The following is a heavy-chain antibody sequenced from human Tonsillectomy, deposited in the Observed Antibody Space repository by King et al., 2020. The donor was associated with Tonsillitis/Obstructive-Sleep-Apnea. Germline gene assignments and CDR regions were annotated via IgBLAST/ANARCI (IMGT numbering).Heavy chain of an antibody. V-gene: IGHV4-39*01. J-gene: IGHJ4*02. CDR1: GGSISSSSYY. Sequence: LQLQESGPGLVKPSETLSLTCTFPGGSISSSSYYWGWIRQPPGKGLEWIWSIYYSGSTSYNPSLQSRVTISVDTSKNQFPLNLCSVTAADTAVYDWARLRSGPRQLEPFDYWGQGTLVTVSS. CDR2: IYYSGST. CDR3: ARLRSGPRQLEPFDY. D-gene: IGHD1-1*01.